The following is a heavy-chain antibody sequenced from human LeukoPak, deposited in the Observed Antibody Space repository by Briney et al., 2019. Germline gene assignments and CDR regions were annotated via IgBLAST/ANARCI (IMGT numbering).Heavy chain of an antibody. Sequence: GGSLRLSCAASGFTFSSYGMHWVRQAPGKGLEWVAFIRYDGSNKYYADSVKGRFTISRDNSKNTLYLQMNSLGAEDTAVYYCAKDGYSSSWTPFDYWGQGTLVTVSS. CDR3: AKDGYSSSWTPFDY. V-gene: IGHV3-30*02. D-gene: IGHD6-13*01. J-gene: IGHJ4*02. CDR1: GFTFSSYG. CDR2: IRYDGSNK.